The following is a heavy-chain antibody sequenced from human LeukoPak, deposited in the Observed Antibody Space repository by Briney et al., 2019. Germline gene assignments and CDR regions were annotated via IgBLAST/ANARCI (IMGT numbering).Heavy chain of an antibody. CDR3: ARGGHGNVGGLDY. V-gene: IGHV4-34*01. Sequence: SETLSLTCAVYGGSFSGYYWSWIRQPPGKGLEWIGEINHSGSTNYNPSLKSRVTISVDTSKNQFSLKLSSVTAADTAVYYCARGGHGNVGGLDYWGQGTLVTVSS. CDR2: INHSGST. CDR1: GGSFSGYY. D-gene: IGHD1-26*01. J-gene: IGHJ4*02.